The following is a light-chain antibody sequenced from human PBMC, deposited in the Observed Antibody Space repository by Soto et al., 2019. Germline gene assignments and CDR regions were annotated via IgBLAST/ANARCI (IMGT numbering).Light chain of an antibody. Sequence: EVVLTQSPGTLSLSPGERATLSCRASQSVSSSYLAWYQQKPGQAPRLLIYGASSRATGIPDRFSGSGSGTDFTLTISRLEPEDFADYYCQQYHSSPWTFGQGPKVDIK. CDR3: QQYHSSPWT. CDR2: GAS. CDR1: QSVSSSY. V-gene: IGKV3-20*01. J-gene: IGKJ1*01.